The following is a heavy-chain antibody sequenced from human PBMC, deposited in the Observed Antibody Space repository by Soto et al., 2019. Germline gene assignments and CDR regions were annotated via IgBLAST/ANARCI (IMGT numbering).Heavy chain of an antibody. D-gene: IGHD1-1*01. CDR3: ARHPRTGTDPPPYSYYLDV. V-gene: IGHV4-39*01. CDR2: IYYSGST. Sequence: SETLALTCTVSGGSMSISSYYLGWIRQPPGKGLEWIGSIYYSGSTYYNPSLKSRVTISVDTSKNQFSLKLSSVTAADTAVYYCARHPRTGTDPPPYSYYLDVWGKGTTVTVSS. CDR1: GGSMSISSYY. J-gene: IGHJ6*03.